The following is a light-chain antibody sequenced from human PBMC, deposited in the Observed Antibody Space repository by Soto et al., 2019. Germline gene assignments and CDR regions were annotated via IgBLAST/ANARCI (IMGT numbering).Light chain of an antibody. CDR3: QQHSHWPPWT. CDR1: QSVSSRY. V-gene: IGKV3D-20*02. Sequence: EIVMAQSPGSVYFSAGDGAIRSSRSSQSVSSRYLAWYQQKPGQAPRLLIYGASSRATGIPDRFSGSGSGTDFTLTISSLDPEDFAVYYRQQHSHWPPWTFGQGTKVDIK. CDR2: GAS. J-gene: IGKJ1*01.